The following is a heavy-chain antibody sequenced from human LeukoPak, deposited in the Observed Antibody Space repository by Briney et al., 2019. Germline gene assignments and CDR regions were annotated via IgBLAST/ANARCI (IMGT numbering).Heavy chain of an antibody. D-gene: IGHD6-19*01. Sequence: ASVKVSCKASGGTFSSYAISWVRQAPGQGLEWMGGIIPIFGTANYAQKFQGRVTITADESTSTAYMELSSLRSEDTAVYYCARDHAGYSSGWREYNWFDPWGQGTLVTVSS. V-gene: IGHV1-69*13. J-gene: IGHJ5*02. CDR1: GGTFSSYA. CDR3: ARDHAGYSSGWREYNWFDP. CDR2: IIPIFGTA.